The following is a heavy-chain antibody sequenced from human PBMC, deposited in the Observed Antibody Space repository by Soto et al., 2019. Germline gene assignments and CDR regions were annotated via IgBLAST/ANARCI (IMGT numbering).Heavy chain of an antibody. CDR3: ARDPGYYDILTGYHNNWFDP. D-gene: IGHD3-9*01. V-gene: IGHV4-59*12. Sequence: TLSLTCTVSGGSISSYYWSWIRQPPGKGLEWIGYIYYSGSTNYNPSLKSRVTISVDTSKNQFSLKLSSVTAADTAVYYCARDPGYYDILTGYHNNWFDPWGQGTLVTVSS. CDR2: IYYSGST. CDR1: GGSISSYY. J-gene: IGHJ5*02.